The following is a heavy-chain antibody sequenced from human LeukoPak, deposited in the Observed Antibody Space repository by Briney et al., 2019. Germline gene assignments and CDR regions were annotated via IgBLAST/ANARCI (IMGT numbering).Heavy chain of an antibody. D-gene: IGHD3-10*01. Sequence: SVKVSCKASGGTFSSYAISWVRQAPGQGLEWMGGIIPIFGTANYAQKFQGRVTITADESTSTAYMELSSLRSEDTAVYYCAVPFMVRGVITPPDYWGQGTLVTVSS. V-gene: IGHV1-69*13. CDR2: IIPIFGTA. CDR3: AVPFMVRGVITPPDY. J-gene: IGHJ4*02. CDR1: GGTFSSYA.